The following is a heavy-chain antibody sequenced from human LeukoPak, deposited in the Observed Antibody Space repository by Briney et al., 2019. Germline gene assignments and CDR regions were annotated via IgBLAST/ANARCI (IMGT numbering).Heavy chain of an antibody. V-gene: IGHV3-21*01. Sequence: SGGSLRLSCGASGFTFSSKSMKGVGQAPGRGGQGVAWVGSSSRYIYYEDSLKGRFTMSRDNAKNTLYLEMNSLREAHTAVYYCAKHLMRHQWFGQSWGQATLVTVPP. CDR1: GFTFSSKS. CDR3: AKHLMRHQWFGQS. CDR2: VGSSSRYI. J-gene: IGHJ1*01. D-gene: IGHD3-10*01.